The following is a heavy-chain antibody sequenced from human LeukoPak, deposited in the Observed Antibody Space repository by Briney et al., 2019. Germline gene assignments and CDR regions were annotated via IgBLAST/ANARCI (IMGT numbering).Heavy chain of an antibody. V-gene: IGHV4-4*07. D-gene: IGHD6-6*01. CDR1: GGSISSYY. CDR3: ARGRFTNGSSSNWRDY. J-gene: IGHJ4*02. Sequence: PSETLSLTCTVSGGSISSYYWSWIRQPAGKGLEWIGRIYTSGSTNYNPSLKSRVTISVDTSKNQFSLKLSSVTAADTAVYYCARGRFTNGSSSNWRDYWGQGTLVTVSS. CDR2: IYTSGST.